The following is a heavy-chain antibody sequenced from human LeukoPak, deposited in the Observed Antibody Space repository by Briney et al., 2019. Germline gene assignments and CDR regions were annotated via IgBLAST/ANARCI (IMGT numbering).Heavy chain of an antibody. CDR2: VSSSSSYI. J-gene: IGHJ4*02. CDR1: GFTFSSYS. Sequence: GGSLRLSCAASGFTFSSYSMNWVRQAPGKGLEWVSSVSSSSSYIYYADSVKGRFTISRDNSRNTLSLQMNGLRPEDTAVYYCAEEGPGNYYSAYFDSWGQGTLVTVSS. V-gene: IGHV3-21*01. CDR3: AEEGPGNYYSAYFDS. D-gene: IGHD1-26*01.